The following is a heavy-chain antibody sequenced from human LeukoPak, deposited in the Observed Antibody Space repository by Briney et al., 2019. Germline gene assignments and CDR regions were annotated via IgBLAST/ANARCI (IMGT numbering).Heavy chain of an antibody. D-gene: IGHD3-3*01. CDR3: ARGPDYDFWSGYPRYFAY. CDR1: GGSFSEYY. J-gene: IGHJ4*02. CDR2: INHSGST. Sequence: SETLSLTCAGYGGSFSEYYWSGIRQPPGKGLEGIGEINHSGSTNYNPSLKSRVTISVDTSKNHFSLKLSSVHAADTAVFYCARGPDYDFWSGYPRYFAYWGQGTLVSVSS. V-gene: IGHV4-34*01.